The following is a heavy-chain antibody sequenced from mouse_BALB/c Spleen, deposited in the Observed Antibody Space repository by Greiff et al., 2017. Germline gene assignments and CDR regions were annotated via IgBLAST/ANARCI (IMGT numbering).Heavy chain of an antibody. D-gene: IGHD2-4*01. V-gene: IGHV14-3*02. J-gene: IGHJ3*01. CDR3: APYDYDEGGFAY. CDR2: IDPANGNT. Sequence: EVQLQESGAELVKPGASVKLSCTASGFNIKDTYMHWVKQRPEQGLEWIGRIDPANGNTKYDPKFQGKATITADTSSNTAYLQLSSLTSEDTAVYYCAPYDYDEGGFAYWGQGTLVTVSA. CDR1: GFNIKDTY.